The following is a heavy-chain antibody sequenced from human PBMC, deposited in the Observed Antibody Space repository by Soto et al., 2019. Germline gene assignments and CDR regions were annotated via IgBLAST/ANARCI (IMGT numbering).Heavy chain of an antibody. V-gene: IGHV1-69*13. CDR1: GGTFSSYA. D-gene: IGHD4-17*01. J-gene: IGHJ5*02. Sequence: SVKVSCKTSGGTFSSYAISWVRQAPGQGLEWMGGIIPIFGTANYAQKFQGRVTITADESTSTAYMELSSLRAEDTAVYFCARGVKYGAYSRWFDPWGQGTLVTVSS. CDR3: ARGVKYGAYSRWFDP. CDR2: IIPIFGTA.